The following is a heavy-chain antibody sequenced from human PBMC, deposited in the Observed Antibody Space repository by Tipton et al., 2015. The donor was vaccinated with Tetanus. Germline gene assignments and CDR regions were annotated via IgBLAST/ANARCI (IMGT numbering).Heavy chain of an antibody. CDR3: AFGLAVAGSDALDF. CDR2: VNPKNGVT. CDR1: GYTFTGYH. V-gene: IGHV1-2*02. D-gene: IGHD6-19*01. Sequence: QSGAEVKKPGASVKVSCKASGYTFTGYHLHWVRQAPGQGLEWMGWVNPKNGVTDSAQKFQGRVPLTRDTSINTAYMELSRLGSDDTAVYYRAFGLAVAGSDALDFWGQGTMVTVSS. J-gene: IGHJ3*01.